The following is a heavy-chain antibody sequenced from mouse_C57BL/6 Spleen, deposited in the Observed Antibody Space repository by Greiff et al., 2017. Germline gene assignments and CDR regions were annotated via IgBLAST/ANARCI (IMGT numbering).Heavy chain of an antibody. D-gene: IGHD3-2*02. Sequence: VQLVESGPGLVQPSQSLSITCTVSGFSLTSYGVHWVRQSPGKGLEWLGVIWSGGSTDYNAAFISRLSISKDNSKSQVFFKMNSLQADDTAIYYCARIPPSSGYVRDYAMDYWGQGTSVTVSS. CDR1: GFSLTSYG. V-gene: IGHV2-2*01. J-gene: IGHJ4*01. CDR2: IWSGGST. CDR3: ARIPPSSGYVRDYAMDY.